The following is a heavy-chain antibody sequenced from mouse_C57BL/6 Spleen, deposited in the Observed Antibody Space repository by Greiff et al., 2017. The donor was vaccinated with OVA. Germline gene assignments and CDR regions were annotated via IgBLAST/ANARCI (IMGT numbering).Heavy chain of an antibody. D-gene: IGHD2-3*01. CDR2: ISDGGSYT. CDR3: ARDRDGYLAWFAY. V-gene: IGHV5-4*01. J-gene: IGHJ3*01. CDR1: GFTFSSYA. Sequence: DVQLVESGGGLVKPGGSLKLSCAASGFTFSSYAMSWVRQTPEKRLEWVATISDGGSYTYYPDNVKGRFTISRDNAKNNLYLQMSHLKSEDTAMYYCARDRDGYLAWFAYWGQGTLVTVSA.